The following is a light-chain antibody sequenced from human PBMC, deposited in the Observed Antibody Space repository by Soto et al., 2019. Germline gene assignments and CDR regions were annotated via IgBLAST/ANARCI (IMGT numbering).Light chain of an antibody. J-gene: IGLJ1*01. CDR3: SSYTSSSTYV. CDR1: SSDVGGYNY. CDR2: EVS. V-gene: IGLV2-14*01. Sequence: QSVLTQPASVSGSPGQSITISCTGTSSDVGGYNYVSWYQQHPGKAPKLMIYEVSNRPSGVSNRFSGSKSGNTASLTISGLQAEDEADYYCSSYTSSSTYVFGTVTKVTV.